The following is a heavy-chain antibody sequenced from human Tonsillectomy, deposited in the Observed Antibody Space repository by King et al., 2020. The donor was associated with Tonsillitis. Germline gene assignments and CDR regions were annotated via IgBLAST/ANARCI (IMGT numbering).Heavy chain of an antibody. Sequence: QLQESGPGLVKPSGTLSLTCAVSGGSISSSNWWSWVRQPPGKGLEWIGEIYLSGSTNYNPSLKSRVTISVDKSKNQFSLKLSSVTAADTAVYYCASSPGSSWGNAFDIWGQGTMVTVSS. CDR3: ASSPGSSWGNAFDI. J-gene: IGHJ3*02. CDR1: GGSISSSNW. D-gene: IGHD6-13*01. V-gene: IGHV4-4*02. CDR2: IYLSGST.